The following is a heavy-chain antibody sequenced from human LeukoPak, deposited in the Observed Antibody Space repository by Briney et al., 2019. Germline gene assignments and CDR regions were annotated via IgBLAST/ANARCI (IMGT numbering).Heavy chain of an antibody. J-gene: IGHJ6*02. CDR3: ARDLRFLEWLPPGGGGMDV. Sequence: RGSLRLSCAASGFTFSSYAMHWVRQAPGKGLEWVAVISYDGSNKYYADSVKGRFTISRDNSKNTLYLQMNSLRAEDTAVYYCARDLRFLEWLPPGGGGMDVWGQGTTVTVSS. D-gene: IGHD3-3*01. CDR2: ISYDGSNK. CDR1: GFTFSSYA. V-gene: IGHV3-30-3*01.